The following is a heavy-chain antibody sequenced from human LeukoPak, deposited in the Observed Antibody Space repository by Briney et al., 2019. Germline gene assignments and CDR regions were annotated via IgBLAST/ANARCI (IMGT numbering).Heavy chain of an antibody. D-gene: IGHD2-2*01. J-gene: IGHJ5*02. Sequence: SETLSLTCTVSGGSVSSGSYYWSWIRQPPGKGLEWIAYISYSGSTNYNPSLKSRVTISVDTSKSQFSLKLSSVTAADTAVYYCARVVVVPAGRWFDPWGQGTLVTVSS. CDR2: ISYSGST. V-gene: IGHV4-61*01. CDR3: ARVVVVPAGRWFDP. CDR1: GGSVSSGSYY.